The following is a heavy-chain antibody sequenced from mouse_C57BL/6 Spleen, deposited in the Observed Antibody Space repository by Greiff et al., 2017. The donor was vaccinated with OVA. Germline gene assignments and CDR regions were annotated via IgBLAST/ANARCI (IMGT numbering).Heavy chain of an antibody. D-gene: IGHD3-3*01. CDR2: IHPNSGST. Sequence: VQLQQPGAELVKPGASVKLSCKASGYTLTSYWMHWVKQRPGQGLEWIGMIHPNSGSTNYNEKFKSKATLTVDKSSSTAYMQLSSLTSEDSAVYYCARRPLGAMDYWGQGTSVTVSS. J-gene: IGHJ4*01. CDR1: GYTLTSYW. CDR3: ARRPLGAMDY. V-gene: IGHV1-64*01.